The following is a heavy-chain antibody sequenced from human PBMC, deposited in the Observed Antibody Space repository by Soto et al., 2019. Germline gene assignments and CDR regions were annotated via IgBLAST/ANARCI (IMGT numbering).Heavy chain of an antibody. V-gene: IGHV1-3*01. CDR3: ARVHYRRDPWGSYRLLFDY. Sequence: QVQLVQSGAEVKQPGASVKVSCKASGYTFTSYAMHWVRQAPGQRLEWMGWINAGNGNTKYSQKFQGRVTITRDTSASTAYMDVSRLRSEYTAVYYCARVHYRRDPWGSYRLLFDYWGQGTLVTVSS. J-gene: IGHJ4*02. CDR2: INAGNGNT. D-gene: IGHD3-16*02. CDR1: GYTFTSYA.